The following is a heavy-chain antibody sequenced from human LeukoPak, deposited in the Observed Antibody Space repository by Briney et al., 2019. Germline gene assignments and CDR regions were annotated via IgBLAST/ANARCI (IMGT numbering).Heavy chain of an antibody. D-gene: IGHD6-19*01. CDR3: ARVAYSSGWSHFDY. V-gene: IGHV3-74*01. Sequence: PGGSLRLSCAASGFTFSGYWMHWVRQAPGKGLVWVSRISTDGSSTAYADSVKGRFSISRDNTKNTLYLQMNSLRAEDTAVYYCARVAYSSGWSHFDYWGQGTLVTVSS. CDR1: GFTFSGYW. CDR2: ISTDGSST. J-gene: IGHJ4*02.